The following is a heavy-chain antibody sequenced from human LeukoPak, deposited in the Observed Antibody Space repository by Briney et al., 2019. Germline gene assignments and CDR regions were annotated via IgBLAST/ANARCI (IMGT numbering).Heavy chain of an antibody. Sequence: GRSLRHSCAASGFTFSTYGMHWVRQAPGKGLEWVAAVWYDGSNKYYADSVKGRFTISRDNSKNTLYLQMNSLRADDTAVYYCARIPWVGELLGGDYWGQGTLVTVSS. CDR1: GFTFSTYG. D-gene: IGHD3-10*01. CDR2: VWYDGSNK. J-gene: IGHJ4*02. V-gene: IGHV3-33*01. CDR3: ARIPWVGELLGGDY.